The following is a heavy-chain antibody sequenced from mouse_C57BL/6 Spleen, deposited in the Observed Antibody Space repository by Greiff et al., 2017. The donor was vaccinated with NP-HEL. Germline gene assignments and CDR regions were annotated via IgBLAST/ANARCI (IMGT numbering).Heavy chain of an antibody. V-gene: IGHV1-62-2*01. CDR1: GYTFTEYT. CDR2: FYPGGGSI. D-gene: IGHD2-4*01. J-gene: IGHJ1*03. CDR3: ARGDYDWYCGG. Sequence: VQLQQSGAELVKPGASVKLSCKASGYTFTEYTIHWVKQRSGQGLEWIGWFYPGGGSIKYNEKFKDKVTLTADKSSSTVYLEISSLTSEDSAVFFCARGDYDWYCGGWGTGTTVTASS.